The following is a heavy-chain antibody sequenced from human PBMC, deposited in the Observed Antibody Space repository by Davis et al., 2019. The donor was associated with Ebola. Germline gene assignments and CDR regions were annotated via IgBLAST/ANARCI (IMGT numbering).Heavy chain of an antibody. D-gene: IGHD3-22*01. V-gene: IGHV4-59*12. Sequence: SETLSLTCTVSGGSISRYSWSWIRQPPGKGLELIGYIYYTGGTKYNYNPSLKSRVSISVGTSMDQFSLKLFSVTAADTAVYYCARGRNTMIVVVTSRYYYGMDVWGKGTTVTVSS. CDR2: IYYTGGTKY. CDR1: GGSISRYS. J-gene: IGHJ6*04. CDR3: ARGRNTMIVVVTSRYYYGMDV.